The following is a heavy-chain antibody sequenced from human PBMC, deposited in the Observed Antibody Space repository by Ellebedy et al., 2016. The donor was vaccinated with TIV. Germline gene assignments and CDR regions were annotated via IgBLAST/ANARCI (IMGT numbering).Heavy chain of an antibody. CDR1: GYTFTSYA. D-gene: IGHD5-12*01. Sequence: ASVKVSCKASGYTFTSYAMNWVRQAPGQGLERKGWINTNTGNPTYAQGFTGRFVFSLDTSVSTAYLQISSLKAEDTAVYYCARDWGYGGYHYYYYYMDVWGKGTTVTVSS. V-gene: IGHV7-4-1*02. CDR3: ARDWGYGGYHYYYYYMDV. CDR2: INTNTGNP. J-gene: IGHJ6*03.